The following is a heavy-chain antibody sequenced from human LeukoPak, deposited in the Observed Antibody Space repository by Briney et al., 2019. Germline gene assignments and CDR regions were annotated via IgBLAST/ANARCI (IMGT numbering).Heavy chain of an antibody. CDR3: AREAWELLHRSPLDY. V-gene: IGHV3-33*01. CDR2: IWYDGSKK. Sequence: PGGSLRLSCAASGFTFSSYGMHWVRQAPGKGLEWVAVIWYDGSKKYYADSVKGRFTISRDNSKNTLYLQMNSLRAEDTAVYYCAREAWELLHRSPLDYWGQGTLVTVSS. J-gene: IGHJ4*02. D-gene: IGHD1-26*01. CDR1: GFTFSSYG.